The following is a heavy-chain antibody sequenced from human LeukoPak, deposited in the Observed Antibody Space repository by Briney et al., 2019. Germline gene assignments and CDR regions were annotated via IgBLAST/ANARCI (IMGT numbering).Heavy chain of an antibody. V-gene: IGHV4-61*02. CDR2: LYTNDNT. CDR1: GGSITSGRYY. D-gene: IGHD2-21*02. J-gene: IGHJ6*03. Sequence: PSQTLSLTCSVSGGSITSGRYYWTWVRQPAGKVLEWIGRLYTNDNTNYDPSLESRVSISVDTSKSQFYLQLTSVTAADTAVYFCARGVVTDDYYMDVWGKGITVIVSS. CDR3: ARGVVTDDYYMDV.